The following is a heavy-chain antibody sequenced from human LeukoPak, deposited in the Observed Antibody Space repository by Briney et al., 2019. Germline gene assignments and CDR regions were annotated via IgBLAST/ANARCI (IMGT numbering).Heavy chain of an antibody. Sequence: GASVKVSCKASGYTFTSYGISWVRQAPGQGLEWMGWISAYNGNTNYAQKLQGRVTMTTDTSTSTAYMGLRSLRSDDTAVYYCARVADYYDSSGYSSYFDYWGQGTLVTVSS. D-gene: IGHD3-22*01. CDR3: ARVADYYDSSGYSSYFDY. J-gene: IGHJ4*02. V-gene: IGHV1-18*01. CDR2: ISAYNGNT. CDR1: GYTFTSYG.